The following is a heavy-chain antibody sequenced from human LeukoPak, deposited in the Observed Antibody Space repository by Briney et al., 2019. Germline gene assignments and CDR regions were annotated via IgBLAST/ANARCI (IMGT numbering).Heavy chain of an antibody. CDR3: ARRYNTGHHDY. CDR2: IYPADSST. V-gene: IGHV5-51*01. Sequence: GESLKISCKGSGYSFSTYWIGWVRQMPGKGLERMGNIYPADSSTRYSPSFQGQVTISADKSISTAYLQWSSLKASDSAMYYCARRYNTGHHDYWGQGTLVTVSS. CDR1: GYSFSTYW. D-gene: IGHD2-8*02. J-gene: IGHJ4*02.